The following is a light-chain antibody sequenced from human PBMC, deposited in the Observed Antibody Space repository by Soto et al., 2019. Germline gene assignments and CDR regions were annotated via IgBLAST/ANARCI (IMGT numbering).Light chain of an antibody. CDR3: QQYGSSPLT. CDR2: DTS. J-gene: IGKJ4*01. CDR1: QSVSSY. V-gene: IGKV3-20*01. Sequence: EIVLTQSPATLSLSPGERATLSCRASQSVSSYLAWYQQKPGQAPRLLIYDTSSRATGVPDRYSASGSGTDFTLTISRLEPEDFAVYYCQQYGSSPLTFGGGTKVDI.